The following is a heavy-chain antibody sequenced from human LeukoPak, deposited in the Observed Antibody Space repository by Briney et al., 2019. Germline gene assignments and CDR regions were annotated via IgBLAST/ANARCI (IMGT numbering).Heavy chain of an antibody. V-gene: IGHV3-30*02. CDR2: IPYDGSNK. J-gene: IGHJ4*02. CDR3: ANFKGY. Sequence: PGGSLRLSCAASGFTFSSYGMHWVRQAPGKGLEWVAFIPYDGSNKYYADSVKGRFTISRDNSKNTLYLQMNSLRAEDTAVYYCANFKGYWGQGTLVTVSS. CDR1: GFTFSSYG.